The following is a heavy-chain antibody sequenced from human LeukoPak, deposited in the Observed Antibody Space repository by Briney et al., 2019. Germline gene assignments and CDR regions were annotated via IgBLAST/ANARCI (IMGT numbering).Heavy chain of an antibody. CDR2: ISSSGSTV. CDR1: GFTFSYYS. J-gene: IGHJ4*02. CDR3: VRDYKSSDTPNFDY. D-gene: IGHD1-1*01. Sequence: GGSLRLPCAASGFTFSYYSMNWVRQAPGKGLEWVSYISSSGSTVYYADSVKGRFTISRDNAKNSLYLEMNSLRAEDTAVYHCVRDYKSSDTPNFDYWGQGTLVTVSS. V-gene: IGHV3-48*01.